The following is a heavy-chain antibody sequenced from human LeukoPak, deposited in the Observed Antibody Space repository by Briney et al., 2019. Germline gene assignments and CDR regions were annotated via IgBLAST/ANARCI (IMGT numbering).Heavy chain of an antibody. V-gene: IGHV4-39*07. CDR1: GGSISSSSYY. Sequence: PSETLSLTCTVSGGSISSSSYYWGWLRQPPGRGLEWVGSIYYSGSNYYNPSLKSRVTISVDTSKNQFSLKLSSVTAADTAVYYCARLGRGYCSSTSCYGYYYYYMDVWGKGTTVTVSS. D-gene: IGHD2-2*03. J-gene: IGHJ6*03. CDR2: IYYSGSN. CDR3: ARLGRGYCSSTSCYGYYYYYMDV.